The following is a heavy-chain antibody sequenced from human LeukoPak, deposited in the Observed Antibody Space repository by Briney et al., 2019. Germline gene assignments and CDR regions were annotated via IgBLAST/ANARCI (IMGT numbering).Heavy chain of an antibody. CDR2: IYTSGST. CDR3: AREYVWGSYRLYFDY. J-gene: IGHJ4*02. CDR1: GGSISSYY. Sequence: SETLSLTCTVSGGSISSYYWSWIRQPAGKGLEWIGRIYTSGSTNYNPSLKSRVTMSVDTSKNQFSLKLSSVTAADTAVYYCAREYVWGSYRLYFDYWGQGTLVTVSS. V-gene: IGHV4-4*07. D-gene: IGHD3-16*02.